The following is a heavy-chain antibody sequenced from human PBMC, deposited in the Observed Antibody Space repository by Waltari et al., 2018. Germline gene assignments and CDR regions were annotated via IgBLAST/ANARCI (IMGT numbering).Heavy chain of an antibody. CDR2: ISERGYT. CDR3: ARHRDPGHSFDI. Sequence: QVRLQQWGAGLLKPSETLSLTCAVYGGSLSGHWWRWIRKPPGKGLQWIGDISERGYTYYKPSLQSRVAISIGLSKNQFSLTMTSVTAADTALYYCARHRDPGHSFDIWGQGTVTVSA. CDR1: GGSLSGHW. V-gene: IGHV4-34*01. J-gene: IGHJ3*02. D-gene: IGHD2-21*01.